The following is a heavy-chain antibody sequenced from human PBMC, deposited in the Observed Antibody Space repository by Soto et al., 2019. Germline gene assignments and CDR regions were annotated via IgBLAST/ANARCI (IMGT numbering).Heavy chain of an antibody. D-gene: IGHD1-20*01. CDR3: AKSGYNLPVQDPMIKILVGD. J-gene: IGHJ4*02. Sequence: EVQLLESGGGLVQPGGSLTLSCAASGFTFSNYAMSWVRQAPGKGLEWVSSISGSGTVTYYADSVKGRFTISRDYSKSTLSLQMSSLRADDTAVYYCAKSGYNLPVQDPMIKILVGDWGQGTLVTVSS. V-gene: IGHV3-23*01. CDR2: ISGSGTVT. CDR1: GFTFSNYA.